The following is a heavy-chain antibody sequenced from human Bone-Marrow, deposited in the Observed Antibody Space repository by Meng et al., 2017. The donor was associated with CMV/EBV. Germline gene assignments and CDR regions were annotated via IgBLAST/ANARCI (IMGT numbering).Heavy chain of an antibody. Sequence: SETLSLTCAVYGGSFSGYYWSWIRQPPGKGLEWIGEINDSGSTNYNPSLKSRVTISVDTSKNQFSLKLNSVTAADTAVYYCARADSEGAFDIWGQGTMVTVSS. CDR2: INDSGST. CDR3: ARADSEGAFDI. CDR1: GGSFSGYY. J-gene: IGHJ3*02. V-gene: IGHV4-34*01.